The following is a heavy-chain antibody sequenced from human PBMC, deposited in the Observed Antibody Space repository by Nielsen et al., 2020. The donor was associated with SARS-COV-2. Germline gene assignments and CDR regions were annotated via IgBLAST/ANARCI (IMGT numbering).Heavy chain of an antibody. CDR3: ARAIVVVRGVIITQHHYYFDY. V-gene: IGHV4-30-2*01. J-gene: IGHJ4*02. D-gene: IGHD3-10*01. CDR2: IYHSGST. Sequence: WIRQPPGKGLEWIGYIYHSGSTYYNPSLKSRVTISVDRSKNQFSLKLSSVTAADTAVYYCARAIVVVRGVIITQHHYYFDYWGQGTLVTVSS.